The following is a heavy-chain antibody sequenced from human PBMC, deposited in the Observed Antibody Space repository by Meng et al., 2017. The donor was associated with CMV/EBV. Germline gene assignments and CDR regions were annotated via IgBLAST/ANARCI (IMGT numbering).Heavy chain of an antibody. V-gene: IGHV4-61*01. CDR2: IYYSGST. Sequence: GSLRLSCTVSGGSVSSGSYYWSWIRQPPGKGLERIGYIYYSGSTNYNPSLKSRVTISVDTSKNQFSLKLSSVTAADTAVYYCARESVVVPAAMIIKQPDYYYYGMDVWGQGTTVTVSS. J-gene: IGHJ6*02. CDR3: ARESVVVPAAMIIKQPDYYYYGMDV. D-gene: IGHD2-2*01. CDR1: GGSVSSGSYY.